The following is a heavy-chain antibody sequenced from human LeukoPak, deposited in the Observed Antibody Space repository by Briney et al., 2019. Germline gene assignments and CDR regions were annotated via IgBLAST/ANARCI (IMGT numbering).Heavy chain of an antibody. CDR2: INHSGST. J-gene: IGHJ4*02. D-gene: IGHD3-22*01. Sequence: SETLSLTCAVYGGSFSGYYWSWIRPPPGKGLEWIGEINHSGSTNYNPSLKSRVTISVDTSKNQFSLKQSSVTAADTAVYYCARGSGRTYYYDSSGYWSPRYFDYWGQGTLVTVSS. CDR3: ARGSGRTYYYDSSGYWSPRYFDY. CDR1: GGSFSGYY. V-gene: IGHV4-34*01.